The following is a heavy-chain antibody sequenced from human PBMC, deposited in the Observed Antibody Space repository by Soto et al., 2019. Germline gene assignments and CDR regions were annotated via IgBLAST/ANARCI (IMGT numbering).Heavy chain of an antibody. J-gene: IGHJ6*02. V-gene: IGHV1-2*04. CDR2: INPNSGGT. Sequence: ASVKVSCKASGYTFTGYYMHWVRQAPGQGLEWMGWINPNSGGTNYAQKFQGWVTMTRDTSISTAYMELSRLRSDDTAVYYCARDTNITMVRGYGMDVWGQGTTVTVSS. CDR3: ARDTNITMVRGYGMDV. CDR1: GYTFTGYY. D-gene: IGHD3-10*01.